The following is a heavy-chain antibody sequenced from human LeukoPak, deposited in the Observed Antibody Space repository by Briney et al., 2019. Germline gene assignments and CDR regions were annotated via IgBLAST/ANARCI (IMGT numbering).Heavy chain of an antibody. J-gene: IGHJ5*02. CDR3: AKEFYDSSGYYYVFNWFDP. V-gene: IGHV3-30*18. CDR2: ISYDGSNK. Sequence: GRSLRLSCAASGFTFSSYGMHWVRQAPGKGLEWVAVISYDGSNKYYADSVKGRFTISRDNSKNTLYLQMNSLRAEDTAVYYCAKEFYDSSGYYYVFNWFDPWGQGTLVTVSS. D-gene: IGHD3-22*01. CDR1: GFTFSSYG.